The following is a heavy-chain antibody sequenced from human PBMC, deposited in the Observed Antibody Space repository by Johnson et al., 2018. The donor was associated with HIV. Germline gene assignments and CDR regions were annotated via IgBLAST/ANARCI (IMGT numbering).Heavy chain of an antibody. CDR2: INWDGGST. D-gene: IGHD7-27*01. CDR1: GFIFDDYA. CDR3: ANLFRGDWGFDAFDI. V-gene: IGHV3-20*04. Sequence: VQLVESGGGVVRPGGSLRLSCAASGFIFDDYAMSWVRQAPGKGLEWVSGINWDGGSTGFADSVKGRFTISRDNAKNSLYLQMNSLRAEDTALYYCANLFRGDWGFDAFDIWGQGTMVTVSS. J-gene: IGHJ3*02.